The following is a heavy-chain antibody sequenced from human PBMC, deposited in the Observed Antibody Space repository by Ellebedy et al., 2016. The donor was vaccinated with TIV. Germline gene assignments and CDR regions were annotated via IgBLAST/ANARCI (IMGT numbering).Heavy chain of an antibody. D-gene: IGHD5-18*01. CDR2: IIPIFGTA. J-gene: IGHJ5*02. Sequence: AASVKVSCKASGGTFSSYAISWVRQAPGQGLEWMGGIIPIFGTANYAQKFQGRVTITADESTSTAYMELSSLRSEDTAVYYCVSRVDTAMGPWGQGTLVTVSS. V-gene: IGHV1-69*13. CDR3: VSRVDTAMGP. CDR1: GGTFSSYA.